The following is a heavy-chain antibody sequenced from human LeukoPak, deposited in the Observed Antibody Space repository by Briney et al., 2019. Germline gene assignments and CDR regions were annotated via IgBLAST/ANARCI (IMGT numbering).Heavy chain of an antibody. Sequence: SETLSLTCAVYGGSFSGYYWSWIRQPPGKGLEWIGEINHSGSTNYNPSLKSRVTISVDTSKNQFSLKLSSVTAADTAVYYCARGIKQLVGGVVYYYYYMDVWGKGTTVTVSS. CDR1: GGSFSGYY. CDR3: ARGIKQLVGGVVYYYYYMDV. CDR2: INHSGST. D-gene: IGHD6-13*01. J-gene: IGHJ6*03. V-gene: IGHV4-34*01.